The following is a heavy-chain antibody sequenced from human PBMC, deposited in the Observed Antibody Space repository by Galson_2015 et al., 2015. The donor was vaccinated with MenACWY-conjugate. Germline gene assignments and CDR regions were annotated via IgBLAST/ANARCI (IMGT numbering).Heavy chain of an antibody. Sequence: SLRLSCAVSGFNVSNYAMNWVRQAPGKGLEWVSLINGDGSSSYADSVKGRFTISKDNSKNTLFLQMNSLRADDTAVYYCVREKYCSGGRCYGQFDSWGQGALVTVSS. CDR3: VREKYCSGGRCYGQFDS. J-gene: IGHJ4*02. V-gene: IGHV3-53*01. CDR2: INGDGSS. D-gene: IGHD2-15*01. CDR1: GFNVSNYA.